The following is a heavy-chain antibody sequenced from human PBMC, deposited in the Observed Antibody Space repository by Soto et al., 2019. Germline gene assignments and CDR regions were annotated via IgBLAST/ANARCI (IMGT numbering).Heavy chain of an antibody. CDR3: AHSPWGAAPDY. D-gene: IGHD3-16*01. CDR1: GFSVIARGVG. CDR2: IYWNDDK. Sequence: SGPTLVNPTQALTLTCTVSGFSVIARGVGVGWIRQPPGKALEWLGIIYWNDDKRYSPSLKSRLTITKDTSKNQVVLTMTNMDPVDTATYYCAHSPWGAAPDYWGQGTPVTVSS. J-gene: IGHJ4*02. V-gene: IGHV2-5*01.